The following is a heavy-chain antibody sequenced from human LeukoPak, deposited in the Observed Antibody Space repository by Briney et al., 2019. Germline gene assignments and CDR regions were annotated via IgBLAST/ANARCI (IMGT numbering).Heavy chain of an antibody. D-gene: IGHD1-7*01. CDR1: GGSISSYY. CDR2: IYTSGST. Sequence: PSETLSLTCTVSGGSISSYYWSWIRQPPGKGLEWIGYIYTSGSTNYNPSLKSRVTISADTSKNQFSLKLSSVTAADTAVYYCAREQLELRGWFDPWGQGTLVTVSS. CDR3: AREQLELRGWFDP. J-gene: IGHJ5*02. V-gene: IGHV4-4*09.